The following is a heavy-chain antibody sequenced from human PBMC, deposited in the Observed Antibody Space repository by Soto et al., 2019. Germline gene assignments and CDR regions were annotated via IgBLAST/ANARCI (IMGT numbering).Heavy chain of an antibody. J-gene: IGHJ4*02. Sequence: QITLKESGPTLVKPTQTLTLTCTFSGFSLSTSGVGVGWIRQPPGKALEWLALIYWDDNKRYSPSLKSRVTITKDTSKNQVVLTMTNLDPVDTATYYCAHRRDGYNRGFFDYWGQGTLVTVSS. CDR3: AHRRDGYNRGFFDY. CDR1: GFSLSTSGVG. V-gene: IGHV2-5*02. D-gene: IGHD5-12*01. CDR2: IYWDDNK.